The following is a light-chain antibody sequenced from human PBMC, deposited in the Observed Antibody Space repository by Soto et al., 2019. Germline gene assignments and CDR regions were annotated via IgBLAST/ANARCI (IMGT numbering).Light chain of an antibody. V-gene: IGKV3-20*01. CDR1: QSVSSS. CDR2: GAS. Sequence: VLTQSPATPAVSPGERATPSCRASQSVSSSLAWHQQKPGQAPRLLSYGASSRATGIPDRFSGSGSETDFTLTISRLEPEDFAVYYCQRYGTSLTWTFGQGTKVDIK. J-gene: IGKJ1*01. CDR3: QRYGTSLTWT.